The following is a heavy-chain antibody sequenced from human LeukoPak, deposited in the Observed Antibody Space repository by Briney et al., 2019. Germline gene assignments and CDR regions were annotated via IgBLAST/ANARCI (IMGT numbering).Heavy chain of an antibody. Sequence: GGSLRLSCAASGFTFSSYSMNWVRQAPGKGLEWVSSISSSSSYIYYADSVKGRFTISRDNAKNSLYLQMNSLRAEDTAVYYCARLLFDYGGNSAFDYWGQGTLVTVSS. CDR3: ARLLFDYGGNSAFDY. CDR1: GFTFSSYS. J-gene: IGHJ4*02. D-gene: IGHD4-23*01. V-gene: IGHV3-21*01. CDR2: ISSSSSYI.